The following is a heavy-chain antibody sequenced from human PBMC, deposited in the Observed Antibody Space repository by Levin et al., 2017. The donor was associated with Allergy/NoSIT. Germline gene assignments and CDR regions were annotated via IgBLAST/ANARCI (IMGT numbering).Heavy chain of an antibody. D-gene: IGHD2-21*02. V-gene: IGHV1-2*02. CDR3: ARVTYEGSGAFFN. J-gene: IGHJ4*02. CDR2: INPNSGGT. Sequence: ASVKVSCKASGYTLTGYYMHWVRQAPGQGLEWMGWINPNSGGTNYVQKFQGRVTMTRDTSISTVYMELSSLRSDDTAVYYCARVTYEGSGAFFNWGQGTLVTVSS. CDR1: GYTLTGYY.